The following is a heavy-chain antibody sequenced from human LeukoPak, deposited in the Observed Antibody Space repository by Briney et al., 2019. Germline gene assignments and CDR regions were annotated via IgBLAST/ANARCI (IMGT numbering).Heavy chain of an antibody. J-gene: IGHJ4*02. CDR2: IIPIFGTA. D-gene: IGHD2-15*01. CDR1: GGTFSSYA. CDR3: AKDLGYCSGGSCAS. Sequence: SVKVSCKASGGTFSSYAISWVRQAPGQGLEWMGGIIPIFGTANYAQKFQGRVTITTDESTSTAYMELSSLRSEDTAVYYCAKDLGYCSGGSCASWGQGTLVTVSS. V-gene: IGHV1-69*05.